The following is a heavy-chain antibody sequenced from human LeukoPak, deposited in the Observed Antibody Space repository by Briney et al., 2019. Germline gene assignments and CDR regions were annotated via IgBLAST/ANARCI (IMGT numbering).Heavy chain of an antibody. J-gene: IGHJ3*02. CDR1: GYTFTSYD. V-gene: IGHV1-8*03. CDR3: ATTGYSSSWYGGGDAFDI. Sequence: ASVKVSCKASGYTFTSYDINWVRQATGQGLEWMGWMNPNSGNTGYAQKFQGRVTITRNTSISTAYMELSSLRSEDTAVYYCATTGYSSSWYGGGDAFDIWGQGTMVTVSS. CDR2: MNPNSGNT. D-gene: IGHD6-13*01.